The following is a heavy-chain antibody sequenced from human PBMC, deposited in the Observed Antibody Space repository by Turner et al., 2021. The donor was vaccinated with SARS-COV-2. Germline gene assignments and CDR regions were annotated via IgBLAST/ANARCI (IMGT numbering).Heavy chain of an antibody. CDR2: IYYSGST. Sequence: QLQLQESRPGLVKPSETLSLTCPVSGGPISSSSYYWGWSRQPPGKGLEWIGSIYYSGSTYYNPSHKSRVTISVDTSKNQFSLKLSSVTAADTAVYYCAGEEVVFRASHTLYYYGMDVWGQGTTVTVSS. CDR1: GGPISSSSYY. CDR3: AGEEVVFRASHTLYYYGMDV. V-gene: IGHV4-39*01. D-gene: IGHD3-22*01. J-gene: IGHJ6*02.